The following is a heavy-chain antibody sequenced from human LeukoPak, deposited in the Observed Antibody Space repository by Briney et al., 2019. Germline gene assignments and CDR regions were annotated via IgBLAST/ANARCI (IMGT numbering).Heavy chain of an antibody. Sequence: PGGSLRLSCAASGFTFDDYAMHWVRQAPGKGLEWVSGISWNSGSIGYADSVKGRFTISRDNAKDTLYLQMNSLRAEDTAVYYCARAPWEGAPFDYWGQGTLVTVSS. D-gene: IGHD1-26*01. CDR1: GFTFDDYA. CDR3: ARAPWEGAPFDY. V-gene: IGHV3-9*01. J-gene: IGHJ4*02. CDR2: ISWNSGSI.